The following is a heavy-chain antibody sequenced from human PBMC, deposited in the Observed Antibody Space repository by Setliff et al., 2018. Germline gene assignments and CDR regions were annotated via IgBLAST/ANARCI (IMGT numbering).Heavy chain of an antibody. V-gene: IGHV4-39*01. Sequence: PSETLSLTCTVSGGSLSSSSYYWGWIRQPPGKGLEWIGSIYYRGSTSYNSSLKSRVPISVDTSKNQFSLNLNSVTAADTAVYYCATLTGDRGVDYWGQGRLVTVSS. CDR3: ATLTGDRGVDY. J-gene: IGHJ4*02. D-gene: IGHD7-27*01. CDR1: GGSLSSSSYY. CDR2: IYYRGST.